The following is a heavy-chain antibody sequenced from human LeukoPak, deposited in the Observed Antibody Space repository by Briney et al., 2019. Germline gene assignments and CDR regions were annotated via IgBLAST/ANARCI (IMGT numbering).Heavy chain of an antibody. CDR1: GGSFSGYY. CDR2: INHSGST. J-gene: IGHJ4*02. CDR3: ARGGIAARRALLPGSAYKD. V-gene: IGHV4-34*01. D-gene: IGHD6-6*01. Sequence: SETLSLTCAVYGGSFSGYYWSWIRQPPGKGLEWIGEINHSGSTNYNPSLKSRVTISVDTSKNQFSLKLSSVAAADTAVYYCARGGIAARRALLPGSAYKDWGQGTLVTVSS.